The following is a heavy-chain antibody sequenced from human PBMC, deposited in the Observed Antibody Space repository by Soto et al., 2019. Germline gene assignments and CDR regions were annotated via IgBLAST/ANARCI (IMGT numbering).Heavy chain of an antibody. CDR2: ISGSGGRT. J-gene: IGHJ3*02. Sequence: GGSLRLSCAASGFTFSSYAMSWVRQAPGKGLEWVSAISGSGGRTYYADSVKGRFTISRDNSKNTLYLQMNSLRAEDTAVYYCAKDINDYGDYWYAFDIWGQGTMVTVSS. CDR1: GFTFSSYA. V-gene: IGHV3-23*01. CDR3: AKDINDYGDYWYAFDI. D-gene: IGHD4-17*01.